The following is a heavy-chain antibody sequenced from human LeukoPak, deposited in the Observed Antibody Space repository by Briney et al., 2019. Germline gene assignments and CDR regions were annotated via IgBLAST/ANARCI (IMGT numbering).Heavy chain of an antibody. D-gene: IGHD1-26*01. CDR1: GFTFSDYY. CDR2: ISSSGSTI. CDR3: ASGRSGNYYDY. Sequence: GGSLRLSCAASGFTFSDYYMNWIRQAPGKGLEWISYISSSGSTIYNADSVKGRFTISRDNAKNSLYLQMNSLRAEDTAMYYCASGRSGNYYDYCGQGTLVTVSS. J-gene: IGHJ4*02. V-gene: IGHV3-11*01.